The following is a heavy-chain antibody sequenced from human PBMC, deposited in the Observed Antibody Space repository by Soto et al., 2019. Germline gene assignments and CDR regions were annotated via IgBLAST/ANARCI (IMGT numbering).Heavy chain of an antibody. CDR2: ISYDGVNT. Sequence: GGALRLSCAVSGFTFRSFGIPWVRQAPCKGPEWVQFISYDGVNTYYADSVRGLFTISSDNAKNTLFLQMNSLTAEHKAVYYCAKGDSKRIQDGFNILGQGKMVT. CDR3: AKGDSKRIQDGFNI. CDR1: GFTFRSFG. V-gene: IGHV3-30*18. J-gene: IGHJ3*02.